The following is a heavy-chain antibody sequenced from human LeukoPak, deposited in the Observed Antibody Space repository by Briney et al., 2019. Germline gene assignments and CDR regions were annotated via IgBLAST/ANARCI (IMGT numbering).Heavy chain of an antibody. Sequence: GGSLRLSCAASGFTFSTYDMHRVRQVTGKGLEWVSAIGTGDDTYYLGSVKGRFTISRENAKNVLYLQMSSLRAEDTAVYYCAREIRETVVTRHYYYGIDVWGQGTTVTVSS. CDR3: AREIRETVVTRHYYYGIDV. CDR1: GFTFSTYD. CDR2: IGTGDDT. J-gene: IGHJ6*02. V-gene: IGHV3-13*01. D-gene: IGHD2-15*01.